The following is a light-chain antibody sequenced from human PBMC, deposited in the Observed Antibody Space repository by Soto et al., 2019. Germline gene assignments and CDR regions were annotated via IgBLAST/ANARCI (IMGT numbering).Light chain of an antibody. CDR1: SSDVGGYNY. Sequence: ALTQPASVSGSPGQSITISCTGTSSDVGGYNYVSWYQQHPGKAPKLMIYEVVNRPSGVSYRFSGSKSGNTASLTISGLQAEDEADYYCSSYTSSSTVVFGGGTKLTVL. CDR3: SSYTSSSTVV. V-gene: IGLV2-14*01. J-gene: IGLJ2*01. CDR2: EVV.